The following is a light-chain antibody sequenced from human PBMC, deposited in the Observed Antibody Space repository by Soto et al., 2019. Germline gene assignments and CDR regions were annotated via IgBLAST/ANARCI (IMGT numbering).Light chain of an antibody. CDR2: EVS. V-gene: IGLV2-8*01. CDR3: SSYAGSNLYA. J-gene: IGLJ1*01. Sequence: QSVLTQPPSASGSPGQSVTISCTGTSSDVGGYNYVSWYQQHPGKAPKLMIYEVSKRPSGVPDRFSGSKSGNTASLTVSGLQAEDEADYYCSSYAGSNLYAFGTGTKVTVL. CDR1: SSDVGGYNY.